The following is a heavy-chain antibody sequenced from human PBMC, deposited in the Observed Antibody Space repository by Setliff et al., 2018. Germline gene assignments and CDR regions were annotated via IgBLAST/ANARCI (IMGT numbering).Heavy chain of an antibody. V-gene: IGHV4-39*01. D-gene: IGHD3-10*01. CDR3: ARHKSNGSGSYPSLYMDV. Sequence: TSETLSLTCRVSGGSISSGNYYWGLIRQPPGKGLEWVATIYYSGSTYSNPSLKSRLIISVDAPDNQFSVKLSSVTAADTAVYYCARHKSNGSGSYPSLYMDVWGKGIKVTVSS. CDR1: GGSISSGNYY. J-gene: IGHJ6*03. CDR2: IYYSGST.